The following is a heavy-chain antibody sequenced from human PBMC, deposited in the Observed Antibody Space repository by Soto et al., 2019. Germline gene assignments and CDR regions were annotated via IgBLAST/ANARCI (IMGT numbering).Heavy chain of an antibody. V-gene: IGHV3-49*03. Sequence: GGSLRLSCTASGFTFGDYAMSWFRQAPGKGLEWVGFIRSKAYGGTTEYAASVKGRFTISRDDSKSIAYLQMNSLKTEDTAVYYCTRDVSLGYCSGGSCRKNDYWGQGTLVTVSS. D-gene: IGHD2-15*01. CDR1: GFTFGDYA. J-gene: IGHJ4*02. CDR3: TRDVSLGYCSGGSCRKNDY. CDR2: IRSKAYGGTT.